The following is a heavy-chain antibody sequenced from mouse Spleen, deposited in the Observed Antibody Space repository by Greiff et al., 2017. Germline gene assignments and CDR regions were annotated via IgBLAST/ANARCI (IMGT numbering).Heavy chain of an antibody. CDR1: GYTFTDYN. V-gene: IGHV1-22*01. D-gene: IGHD1-1*01. CDR3: ARSGPYYGSSPRYFDV. J-gene: IGHJ1*01. Sequence: EVQLQESGPELVKPGASVKMSCTASGYTFTDYNMPWVQQSHGKSLEWIGYINPNNGGTSYNQKFKGKATLTVNKSSSTAYMELRSLTSEDSAVYYCARSGPYYGSSPRYFDVWGAGTTVTVSS. CDR2: INPNNGGT.